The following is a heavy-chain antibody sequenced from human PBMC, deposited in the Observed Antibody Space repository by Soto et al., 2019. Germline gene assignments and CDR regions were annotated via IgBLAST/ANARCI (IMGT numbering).Heavy chain of an antibody. Sequence: PSETLSLTCTVSDGSISSYYWSWIRQPPGKGLEWIGYIYYSGSTNYNPSLKSRVTISVDTSKNQFSLKLSSVTAADTAVYYCARHPAYCGGDCYSNWFDPWGQGTLVTVSS. J-gene: IGHJ5*02. D-gene: IGHD2-21*02. V-gene: IGHV4-59*08. CDR1: DGSISSYY. CDR3: ARHPAYCGGDCYSNWFDP. CDR2: IYYSGST.